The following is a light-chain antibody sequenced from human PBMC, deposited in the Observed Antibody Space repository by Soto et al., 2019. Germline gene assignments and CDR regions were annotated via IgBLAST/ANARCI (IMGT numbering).Light chain of an antibody. CDR1: QSFNSIY. J-gene: IGKJ1*01. CDR2: GAS. V-gene: IGKV3-20*01. CDR3: QQTYTTTWT. Sequence: EIALTQSPGTLSLSPGERATLSCRASQSFNSIYLAWYQQKPGQAPRLLIYGASSRATGIPDRFSGSGSGTDFTLTISRLEPEDFATYYCQQTYTTTWTFGQGTKVDIK.